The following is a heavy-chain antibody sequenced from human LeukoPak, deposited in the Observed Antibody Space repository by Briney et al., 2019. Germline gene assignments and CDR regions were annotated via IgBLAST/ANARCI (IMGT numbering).Heavy chain of an antibody. CDR3: ARESGGNSWFPLDY. Sequence: PSETLSLTCTVSDGSISSYYWSWIRQPAGKGLEWIGRIYTSGSTNYNPSLKSRVTMSVDTSKNQFSLKLSSVTAADTAVYYCARESGGNSWFPLDYWGQGTLVTVSS. CDR1: DGSISSYY. CDR2: IYTSGST. D-gene: IGHD6-13*01. J-gene: IGHJ4*02. V-gene: IGHV4-4*07.